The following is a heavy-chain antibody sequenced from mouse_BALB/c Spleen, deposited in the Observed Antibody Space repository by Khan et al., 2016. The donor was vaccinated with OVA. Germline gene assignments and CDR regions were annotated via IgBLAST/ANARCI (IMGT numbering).Heavy chain of an antibody. D-gene: IGHD2-10*01. CDR3: ARKNKAYYGNYDTMDY. Sequence: QVQLQQSGAELVRPGTSVKVSCKASGYSFTNYLIEWIKQRPGQGLEWIGVINPGSGGTNYNEKFKGKATLTADKSSSTAYMQLSSLTSDDSAVYFCARKNKAYYGNYDTMDYWGQGTSVTVSS. CDR1: GYSFTNYL. V-gene: IGHV1-54*01. CDR2: INPGSGGT. J-gene: IGHJ4*01.